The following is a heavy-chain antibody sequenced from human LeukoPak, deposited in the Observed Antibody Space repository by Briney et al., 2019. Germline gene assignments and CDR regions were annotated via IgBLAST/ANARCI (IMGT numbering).Heavy chain of an antibody. CDR3: AKDLVITFGGVPDY. V-gene: IGHV3-30*18. J-gene: IGHJ4*02. Sequence: PGGSLRLSCAASGFTFSSYGMHWVRRAPGKGLEWVAVISYDGSNKYYADSVKGRFTISRDNSKNTLYLQMNSLRAEDTAVYYCAKDLVITFGGVPDYWGQGTLVTVSS. D-gene: IGHD3-16*01. CDR2: ISYDGSNK. CDR1: GFTFSSYG.